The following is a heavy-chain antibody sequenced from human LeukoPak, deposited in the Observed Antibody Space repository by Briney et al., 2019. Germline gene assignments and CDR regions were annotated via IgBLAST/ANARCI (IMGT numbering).Heavy chain of an antibody. CDR2: ILYDGSNK. Sequence: GGSLRLSCAASGFTFSSYGMHWVRQAPGKGLEWVAVILYDGSNKYYADSVKGRFTISRDNSKNTLYLQMNSLRAEDTAVYYCAKGLIADYYMDVWGKGTTVTVSS. J-gene: IGHJ6*03. V-gene: IGHV3-30*18. CDR1: GFTFSSYG. CDR3: AKGLIADYYMDV. D-gene: IGHD2-21*01.